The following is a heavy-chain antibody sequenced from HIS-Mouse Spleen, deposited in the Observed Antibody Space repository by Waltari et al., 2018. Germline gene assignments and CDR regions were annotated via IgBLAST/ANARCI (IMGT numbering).Heavy chain of an antibody. V-gene: IGHV4-39*07. Sequence: QLQLQESGPGLVKPSETLSLTCTVSGGSISSSRYYWGWIRQPPGKGLEWIGSRYYSGSTYSNQSLKSQVTIAVDTAKNQCSLNLSSVTVADTAVYYCAREIPYSSSWYDWYFDLWGRGTLVTVSS. CDR2: RYYSGST. CDR3: AREIPYSSSWYDWYFDL. CDR1: GGSISSSRYY. J-gene: IGHJ2*01. D-gene: IGHD6-13*01.